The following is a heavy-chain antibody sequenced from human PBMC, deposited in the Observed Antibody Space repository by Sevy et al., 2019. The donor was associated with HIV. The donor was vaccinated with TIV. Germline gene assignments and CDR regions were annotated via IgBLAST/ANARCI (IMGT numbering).Heavy chain of an antibody. J-gene: IGHJ3*01. V-gene: IGHV3-23*01. Sequence: GGSLRLSCAASGFTFNTYAMSWVRLAPGKGLEWVSDLSGSAGSTDYGDSVKGRFTISRDNSKNTRYLQMNDLRAENTAVYYCAKDVYCTSTSCSYSSDAFDFWGQGTMVTVSS. CDR3: AKDVYCTSTSCSYSSDAFDF. CDR1: GFTFNTYA. CDR2: LSGSAGST. D-gene: IGHD2-2*01.